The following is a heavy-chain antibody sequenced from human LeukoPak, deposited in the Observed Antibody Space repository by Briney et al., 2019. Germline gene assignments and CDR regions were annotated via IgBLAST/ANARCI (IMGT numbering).Heavy chain of an antibody. CDR2: IYTGGST. CDR3: AKYSSSWFYFDY. J-gene: IGHJ4*02. V-gene: IGHV3-66*01. D-gene: IGHD2-2*01. CDR1: GFIVSNNY. Sequence: PAGSLRLSCAASGFIVSNNYMSWVRQAPGKGLEWVSVIYTGGSTYYADSVKGRFTIFRDNSNNTLYLQMNSLRVEDTAVYYCAKYSSSWFYFDYWGQGALVTVSS.